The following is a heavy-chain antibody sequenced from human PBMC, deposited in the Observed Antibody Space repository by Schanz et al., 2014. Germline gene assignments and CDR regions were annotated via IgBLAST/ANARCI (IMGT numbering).Heavy chain of an antibody. CDR2: ISPYTGNT. CDR3: TRGGYSYALSAFDI. D-gene: IGHD5-18*01. CDR1: GYTFTSYG. J-gene: IGHJ3*02. V-gene: IGHV1-18*01. Sequence: QVQLVQSGAEVKKPGASVKVSCKASGYTFTSYGISWVRQAPGQGLEWMGWISPYTGNTNYAQTLQGRVTMTTDTSTGTAYMELRSLRSDDTALYYCTRGGYSYALSAFDIWGQGTMVTVSS.